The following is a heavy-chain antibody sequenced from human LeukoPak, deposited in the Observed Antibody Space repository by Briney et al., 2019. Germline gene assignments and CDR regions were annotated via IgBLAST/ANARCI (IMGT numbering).Heavy chain of an antibody. J-gene: IGHJ4*02. V-gene: IGHV3-30-3*01. CDR2: ISYDGSNK. D-gene: IGHD1-26*01. CDR1: GFTFSSYA. CDR3: ARGGGGSYLLDY. Sequence: PGRSLRLSCAASGFTFSSYAMHWVRQAPGKGLEWVAVISYDGSNKYYADSVKGRFTISRDNSKNMLYLQMNSLRAEDTAVYYCARGGGGSYLLDYWGQGTLVTVSS.